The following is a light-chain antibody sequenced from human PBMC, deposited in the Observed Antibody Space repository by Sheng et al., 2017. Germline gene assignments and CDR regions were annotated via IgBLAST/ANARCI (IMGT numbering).Light chain of an antibody. CDR3: LQDYNYPRT. CDR1: QSIVNY. V-gene: IGKV1-5*03. J-gene: IGKJ1*01. CDR2: KTS. Sequence: DIQMTQSPSTLSASVGDRVTITCRASQSIVNYLAWYQQKPGNAPKLLISKTSTLETGVPSRFSGSGSGTDFTLTISSLQPEDFATYYCLQDYNYPRTFGQGTKVEI.